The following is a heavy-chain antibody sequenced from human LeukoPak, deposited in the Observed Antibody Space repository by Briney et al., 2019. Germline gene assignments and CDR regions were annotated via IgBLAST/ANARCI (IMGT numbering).Heavy chain of an antibody. CDR3: ATQPFSHLSDRGWFDP. CDR1: GYTFTSYG. CDR2: ISAYNGNT. D-gene: IGHD2-15*01. V-gene: IGHV1-18*01. Sequence: GASVKVSCKASGYTFTSYGISWVRQAPGQGLEWMGWISAYNGNTNYAQKLQGRVTMTTDTSTSTAYMELRSLRSDDTAVYYCATQPFSHLSDRGWFDPWGQGTLVTVSS. J-gene: IGHJ5*02.